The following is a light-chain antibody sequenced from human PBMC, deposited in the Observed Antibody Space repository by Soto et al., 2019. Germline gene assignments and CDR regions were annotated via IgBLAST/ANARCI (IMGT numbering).Light chain of an antibody. CDR2: GDT. CDR1: RSNIGAGYD. Sequence: QLVLTQPPSVSGAPGQRVTISCAGSRSNIGAGYDVHWYRQLPGTAPKLLIYGDTSRPSGVPDRFSGSKSGTSASLAITGLQAEDEADYYCQSYDSSLSGVIFGGGTQLTVL. J-gene: IGLJ2*01. V-gene: IGLV1-40*01. CDR3: QSYDSSLSGVI.